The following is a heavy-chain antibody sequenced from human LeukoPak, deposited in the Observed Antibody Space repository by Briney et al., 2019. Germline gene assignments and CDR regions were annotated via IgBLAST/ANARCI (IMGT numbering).Heavy chain of an antibody. CDR3: ARFRTFDAFDI. CDR2: IYYSGST. CDR1: GGSISSYY. J-gene: IGHJ3*02. Sequence: SETLSLTCTVSGGSISSYYWSWIRQPPGKGLEWIGYIYYSGSTNYNPSLKSRVTISVDTSKNQFSLKLSSVTAADTAVYYCARFRTFDAFDIWGQGTMVTVSS. V-gene: IGHV4-59*08.